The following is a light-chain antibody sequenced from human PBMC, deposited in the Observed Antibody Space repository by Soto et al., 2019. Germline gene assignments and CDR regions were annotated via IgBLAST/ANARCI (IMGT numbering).Light chain of an antibody. Sequence: QSALTQPASVSGSPGQSITISCSGTTSDVGGYNLVSWYQQHTAKAPKLLIYEGTQRPSGIPDRFSGSKSGTSATLGITGFQTGDEADYYCGSWDSSLSAYVFATGTKVTVL. CDR3: GSWDSSLSAYV. V-gene: IGLV2-14*02. CDR2: EGT. J-gene: IGLJ1*01. CDR1: TSDVGGYNL.